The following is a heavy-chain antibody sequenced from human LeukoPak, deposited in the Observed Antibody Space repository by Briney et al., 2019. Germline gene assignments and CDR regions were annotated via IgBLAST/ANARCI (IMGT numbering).Heavy chain of an antibody. J-gene: IGHJ4*02. Sequence: GGSLRLSCVASGFTSSAFCMSWVRRPPGKGLEWVANIKKDGSEKEYVDSVKGRFTISRDNAKNSLYLQMNSLRAEDTAVYYCARASRVQGGWGQGTLVTVS. V-gene: IGHV3-7*04. D-gene: IGHD2-15*01. CDR3: ARASRVQGG. CDR1: GFTSSAFC. CDR2: IKKDGSEK.